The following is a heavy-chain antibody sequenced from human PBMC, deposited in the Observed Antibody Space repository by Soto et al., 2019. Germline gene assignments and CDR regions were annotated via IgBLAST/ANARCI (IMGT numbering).Heavy chain of an antibody. Sequence: GSLRLSCAGSGLTFRNDGLSWVRQAPGKGLEWVANINQEGSDRYYVDSVRGRFTISRDNVENSLYLQLNSLRPEDTAVYYCAVYGYGVSAAAYWGQGTLV. CDR1: GLTFRNDG. D-gene: IGHD4-17*01. CDR3: AVYGYGVSAAAY. J-gene: IGHJ4*02. V-gene: IGHV3-7*03. CDR2: INQEGSDR.